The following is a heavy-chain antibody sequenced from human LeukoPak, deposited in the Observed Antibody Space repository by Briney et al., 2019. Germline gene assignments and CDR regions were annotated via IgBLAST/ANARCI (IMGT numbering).Heavy chain of an antibody. Sequence: ASVKVSCKASGYTFTSYDMHWVRQAPGQGLEWMGIINPSGGSTSYAQKFQGRVTMTRDMSTSTVYMELSSLRSEDTAVYYCARSDITMIVVVSPWYFDYWGQGTLVTVSS. CDR3: ARSDITMIVVVSPWYFDY. CDR1: GYTFTSYD. D-gene: IGHD3-22*01. V-gene: IGHV1-46*01. J-gene: IGHJ4*02. CDR2: INPSGGST.